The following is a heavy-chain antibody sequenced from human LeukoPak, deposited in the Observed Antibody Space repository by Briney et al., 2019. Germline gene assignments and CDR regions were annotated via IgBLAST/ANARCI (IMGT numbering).Heavy chain of an antibody. J-gene: IGHJ4*02. V-gene: IGHV1-2*02. Sequence: GASVKVSCKASGYTFTGYYMHWVRQAPGQGLEWMGWINPNSGGTNYAQKFQGRVTMTRDTSISTAYMELSRLRSDDTAVYYCAGGERGRYSSSPFDYWGQGTLVTVSS. CDR2: INPNSGGT. CDR3: AGGERGRYSSSPFDY. CDR1: GYTFTGYY. D-gene: IGHD6-6*01.